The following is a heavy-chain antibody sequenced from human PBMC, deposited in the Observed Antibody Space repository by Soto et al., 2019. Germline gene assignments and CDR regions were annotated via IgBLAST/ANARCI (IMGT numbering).Heavy chain of an antibody. J-gene: IGHJ4*02. Sequence: VSLKGSCKAFGDTFTSYAMNWVRQAPGKRLEWMGWINAGNGNTKYAQKFQGRFTITRDTSASTAYMELSSLRSEDTALHYCAIPSSSWYQDPFDYWGQGTLVTVSS. D-gene: IGHD6-13*01. CDR1: GDTFTSYA. V-gene: IGHV1-3*01. CDR3: AIPSSSWYQDPFDY. CDR2: INAGNGNT.